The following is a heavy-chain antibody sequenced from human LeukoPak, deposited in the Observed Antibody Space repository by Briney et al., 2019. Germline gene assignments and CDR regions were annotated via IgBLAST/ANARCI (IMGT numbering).Heavy chain of an antibody. CDR1: GGTFSSYA. CDR2: IIPILGIA. V-gene: IGHV1-69*04. CDR3: AREVDTAMTYYFDY. D-gene: IGHD5-18*01. Sequence: ASVKVSCKASGGTFSSYAISWVRQAPGQGLEWMGRIIPILGIANYAQKFQGRVTITADKSTGTAYMELSSLRSEDTAVYYCAREVDTAMTYYFDYWGQGTLVTVSS. J-gene: IGHJ4*02.